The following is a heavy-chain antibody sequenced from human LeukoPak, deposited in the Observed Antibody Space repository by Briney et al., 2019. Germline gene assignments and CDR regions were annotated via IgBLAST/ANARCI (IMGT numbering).Heavy chain of an antibody. V-gene: IGHV3-48*03. CDR3: ARGVDYGSGSYWYYYMDV. CDR2: ISSSGSTI. CDR1: GFTFSSYE. Sequence: GGSLRLSCAASGFTFSSYEMNWVRQAPGKGLEWVSYISSSGSTIYYADSVKGRFTISRDNAKNSLYLQMNSLRAEDTAVYYCARGVDYGSGSYWYYYMDVWGKGTTVTISS. D-gene: IGHD3-10*01. J-gene: IGHJ6*03.